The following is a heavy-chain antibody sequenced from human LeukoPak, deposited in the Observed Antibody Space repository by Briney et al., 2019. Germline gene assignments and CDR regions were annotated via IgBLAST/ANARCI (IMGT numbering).Heavy chain of an antibody. CDR1: GGSISSSNW. J-gene: IGHJ6*03. CDR2: IYHSGST. V-gene: IGHV4-4*02. CDR3: ARVRCSGGSCPYYYYYYYMDV. D-gene: IGHD2-15*01. Sequence: PSGTLSLTCAVSGGSISSSNWWSWVRQPPGQGLEWIGEIYHSGSTNYNPSLKSRVTISVDKSKNQFSLKLSSVTAADTAVYYCARVRCSGGSCPYYYYYYYMDVWGKGTTVTVSS.